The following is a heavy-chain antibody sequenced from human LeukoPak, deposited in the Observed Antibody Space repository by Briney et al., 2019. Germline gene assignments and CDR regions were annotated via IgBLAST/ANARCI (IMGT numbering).Heavy chain of an antibody. CDR2: IYYSGST. CDR3: ARAEYDSSGTRVDY. V-gene: IGHV4-59*01. CDR1: GGSISSYY. D-gene: IGHD3-22*01. Sequence: PSETLSLTCTVSGGSISSYYWSWIRQPPGKGLEWIGYIYYSGSTNYKPSLKSRVTISVDTSKNQFSLKLSSVTAADTAVYYCARAEYDSSGTRVDYWGQGTLVTVSS. J-gene: IGHJ4*02.